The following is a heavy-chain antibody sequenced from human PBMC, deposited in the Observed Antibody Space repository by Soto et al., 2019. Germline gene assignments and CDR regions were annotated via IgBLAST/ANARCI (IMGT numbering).Heavy chain of an antibody. CDR3: ARVGGYGMDV. D-gene: IGHD3-10*01. Sequence: ETLSLTCAVSGYSISSGYYWGWIRQPPGKGLEWIGSIYHSGSTYYNPSLKSRVTISVDTSKNQFSLKLSSVTAADTAVYYCARVGGYGMDVWGQGATVTVSS. J-gene: IGHJ6*02. CDR2: IYHSGST. V-gene: IGHV4-38-2*01. CDR1: GYSISSGYY.